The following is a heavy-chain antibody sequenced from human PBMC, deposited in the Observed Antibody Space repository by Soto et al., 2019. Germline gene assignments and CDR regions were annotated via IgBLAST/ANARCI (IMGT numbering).Heavy chain of an antibody. Sequence: EVHVVESGGTLVQPGGSLRLSCAASGFSVSSSYMSWVRQAPTKGLEWLSVIYSDGRTYYADSVKDRFTVSRDSSENTLYLQINNLRLEDTAVYYCAWDPFQWFGSWGQGTLVTVSS. V-gene: IGHV3-66*01. CDR1: GFSVSSSY. J-gene: IGHJ5*01. CDR3: AWDPFQWFGS. CDR2: IYSDGRT.